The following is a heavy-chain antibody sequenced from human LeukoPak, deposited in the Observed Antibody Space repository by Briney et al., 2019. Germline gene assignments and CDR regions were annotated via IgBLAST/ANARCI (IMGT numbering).Heavy chain of an antibody. CDR1: GGSFSGYY. CDR2: INHSGSI. V-gene: IGHV4-34*01. D-gene: IGHD2-2*01. J-gene: IGHJ4*02. CDR3: ARGGPYCSSTSCYGFDY. Sequence: SETLSLTCAVYGGSFSGYYWSWIRQPPGKGLEWIGEINHSGSINYNPSLKSRVTISVDTSKNQFSLKLSSVTAADTAVYYCARGGPYCSSTSCYGFDYWGQGTLVTVSS.